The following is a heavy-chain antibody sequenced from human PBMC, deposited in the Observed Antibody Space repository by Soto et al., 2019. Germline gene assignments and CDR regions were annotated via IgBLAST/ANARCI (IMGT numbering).Heavy chain of an antibody. Sequence: TSETLSLTCTVSGDSISSSNFYWAWIRQPPGKGLEFIGTFFYRGSTYLNPSLKSRVTTSVDTSKNQFSLKLSSVTAADTAVYYCARALGYCSGGSCYEGDWFDPWGQGTLVTVSS. V-gene: IGHV4-39*01. J-gene: IGHJ5*02. CDR2: FFYRGST. CDR3: ARALGYCSGGSCYEGDWFDP. CDR1: GDSISSSNFY. D-gene: IGHD2-15*01.